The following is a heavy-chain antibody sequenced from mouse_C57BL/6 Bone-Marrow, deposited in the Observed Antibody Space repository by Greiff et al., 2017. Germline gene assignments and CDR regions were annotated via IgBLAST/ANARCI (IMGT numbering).Heavy chain of an antibody. V-gene: IGHV1-61*01. CDR3: ARETTVVHFDY. Sequence: QVQLQQPGAELVRPGSSVKLSCKASGYTFTSYWMDWVKQRPGQGLEWIGNIYPSDSETHYNQKFKDKATLTVDKSSSKAYMQLSSLTSEYSAVYYCARETTVVHFDYWGQGTTLTVSS. CDR2: IYPSDSET. CDR1: GYTFTSYW. J-gene: IGHJ2*01. D-gene: IGHD1-1*01.